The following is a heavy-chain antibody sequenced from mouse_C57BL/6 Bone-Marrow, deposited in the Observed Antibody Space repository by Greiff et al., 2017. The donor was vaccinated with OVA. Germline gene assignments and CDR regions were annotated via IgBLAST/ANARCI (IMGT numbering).Heavy chain of an antibody. CDR1: GFTFSDYY. D-gene: IGHD1-2*01. CDR2: INYDGSST. J-gene: IGHJ2*01. CDR3: ARGDYYGPKGNYFDY. V-gene: IGHV5-16*01. Sequence: EVQLQESEGGLVQPGSSMKLSCTASGFTFSDYYMAWVRQVPEKGLEWVANINYDGSSTYYLDSLKSRFIISRDNAKNILYLQMSSLKSEDTATYYCARGDYYGPKGNYFDYWGQGTTLTVSS.